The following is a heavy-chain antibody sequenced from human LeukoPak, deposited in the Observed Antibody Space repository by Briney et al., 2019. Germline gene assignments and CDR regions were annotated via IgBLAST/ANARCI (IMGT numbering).Heavy chain of an antibody. CDR1: GYTFTSYY. CDR3: ARIRYNHWGTLLGYFDY. J-gene: IGHJ4*02. Sequence: EASVKVSCKASGYTFTSYYMHWVRQAPGQGLEWMGIINPSGGSTSYAQKFQGRVTMTRDTSTSTVYMELSSLRSEDTAVYYCARIRYNHWGTLLGYFDYWGQGTLVTVSS. CDR2: INPSGGST. D-gene: IGHD7-27*01. V-gene: IGHV1-46*01.